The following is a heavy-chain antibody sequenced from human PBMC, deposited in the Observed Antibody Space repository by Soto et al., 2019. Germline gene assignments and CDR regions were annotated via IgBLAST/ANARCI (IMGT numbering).Heavy chain of an antibody. V-gene: IGHV3-64*07. CDR3: ARWSHYGSGTYP. D-gene: IGHD3-10*01. Sequence: EVQLVESGGTLVQPEGSLRLSCAASGYTFSDFAIHWVRQTPGKRLEYVSAINGNGGTTYYGDSVKGIFTISRDNSKNTAYLQMGSLRVEDTAVYYCARWSHYGSGTYPWGQGTLVTVS. CDR2: INGNGGTT. J-gene: IGHJ3*01. CDR1: GYTFSDFA.